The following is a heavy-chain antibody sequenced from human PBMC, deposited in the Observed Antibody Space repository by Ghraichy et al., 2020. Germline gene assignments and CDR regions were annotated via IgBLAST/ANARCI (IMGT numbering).Heavy chain of an antibody. CDR1: GGSFSGYY. J-gene: IGHJ3*02. D-gene: IGHD6-19*01. CDR3: ARRGYSSGWYLGEPRPRTNAFDI. CDR2: INHSGST. Sequence: SETLSLTCAVYGGSFSGYYWSWIRQPPGKGLEWIGEINHSGSTNYNPSLKSRVTISVDTSKNQFSLKLSSVTAADTAVYYCARRGYSSGWYLGEPRPRTNAFDIWGQGTMVTVSS. V-gene: IGHV4-34*01.